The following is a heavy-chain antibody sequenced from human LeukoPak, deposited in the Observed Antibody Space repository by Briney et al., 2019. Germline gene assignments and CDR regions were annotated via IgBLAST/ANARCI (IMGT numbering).Heavy chain of an antibody. J-gene: IGHJ4*02. CDR2: IYSGGST. CDR1: GFTVSSNF. Sequence: GGSLRLSCAASGFTVSSNFMSWVRQAPGKGLEWVSVIYSGGSTYYADSVKGRFTISRDNSKNTLYLQMNSLRAEDTAVYYCARGVYRYYYDSSGYYYFDYWGQGTLVTVSS. D-gene: IGHD3-22*01. V-gene: IGHV3-53*01. CDR3: ARGVYRYYYDSSGYYYFDY.